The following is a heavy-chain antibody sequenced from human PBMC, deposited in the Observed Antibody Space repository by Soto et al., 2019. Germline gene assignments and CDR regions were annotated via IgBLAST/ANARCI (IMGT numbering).Heavy chain of an antibody. J-gene: IGHJ6*02. Sequence: PGGSLRLSCAASGFTFSSYSMNWVRQAPGKGLEWVSSISSSSSYIYYADSVKGRFTISRDNAKNSLYLQMNSLRAEDTAVYYCARARCGGDCSPYYYGMDVWGQGTTVTVSS. CDR2: ISSSSSYI. CDR1: GFTFSSYS. D-gene: IGHD2-21*02. V-gene: IGHV3-21*01. CDR3: ARARCGGDCSPYYYGMDV.